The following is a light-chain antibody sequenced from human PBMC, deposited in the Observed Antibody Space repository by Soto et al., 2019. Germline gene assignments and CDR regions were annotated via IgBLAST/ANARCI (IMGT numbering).Light chain of an antibody. V-gene: IGLV2-14*01. J-gene: IGLJ1*01. Sequence: QSVLTQPASVSGSPGQSITISCTGTSSDVGGYNYVSWYQQHPGKPPKLMIYDVSNRPSGVSNRFSGSKSGNTASLTISGLQAEDEADYYCSSSTSSSTLYVFGTGTKVTVL. CDR3: SSSTSSSTLYV. CDR2: DVS. CDR1: SSDVGGYNY.